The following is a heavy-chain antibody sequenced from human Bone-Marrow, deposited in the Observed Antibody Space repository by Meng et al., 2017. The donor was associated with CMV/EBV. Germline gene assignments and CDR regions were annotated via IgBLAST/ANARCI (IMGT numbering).Heavy chain of an antibody. Sequence: ASVKVSCKASGYTFTGYYMHWVRQAPGQGLEWMGWINPNSGGTNYAQKFQGRVTMTRDTSISTAYMELSRLRSDDTAVYYCARDSFLVRYDFWSGYGNWFDPWGQGTTVTVSS. D-gene: IGHD3-3*01. CDR3: ARDSFLVRYDFWSGYGNWFDP. CDR1: GYTFTGYY. V-gene: IGHV1-2*02. CDR2: INPNSGGT. J-gene: IGHJ5*01.